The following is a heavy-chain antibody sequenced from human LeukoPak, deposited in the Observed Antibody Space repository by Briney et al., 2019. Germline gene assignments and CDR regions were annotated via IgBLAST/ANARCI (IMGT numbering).Heavy chain of an antibody. D-gene: IGHD1-14*01. V-gene: IGHV1-18*01. J-gene: IGHJ6*02. CDR2: ISAYNGNT. Sequence: ASVKVSCKASGYTFTSYGISWVRQAPGQGLEWMGWISAYNGNTNYAQKLQGRVTMPTDTSTSTAYMELRSLRSDDTAVYYCARDQGTLVPNQYYYYYYGMDVWGQGTTVTVSS. CDR3: ARDQGTLVPNQYYYYYYGMDV. CDR1: GYTFTSYG.